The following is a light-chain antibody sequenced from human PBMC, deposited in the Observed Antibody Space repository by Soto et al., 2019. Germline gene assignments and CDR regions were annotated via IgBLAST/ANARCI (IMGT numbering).Light chain of an antibody. V-gene: IGLV1-51*01. Sequence: QSVLTQPPSVSAAPGQKVTISCSGRTSNIGSNYVSWYQQLPGTAPKLLIYDDNKRPSGIPDRFSGSKSGTSATLGITGLQTGDEADYYCGTWDSSLSALYVFGTGTKVTVL. J-gene: IGLJ1*01. CDR1: TSNIGSNY. CDR2: DDN. CDR3: GTWDSSLSALYV.